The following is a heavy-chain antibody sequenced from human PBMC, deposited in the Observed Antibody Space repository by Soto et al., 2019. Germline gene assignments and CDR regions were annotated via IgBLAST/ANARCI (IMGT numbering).Heavy chain of an antibody. CDR1: GDAISNYY. V-gene: IGHV4-59*01. D-gene: IGHD1-20*01. Sequence: SATLSLTCTVSGDAISNYYWSWIRQTPGRGLEWIGCVHESGSTDYNPSLKGRVTISLHTSKSQFSLSLRSATAADTATYYCARGTRALITSFFAYWGQGSPVTVSS. J-gene: IGHJ4*02. CDR3: ARGTRALITSFFAY. CDR2: VHESGST.